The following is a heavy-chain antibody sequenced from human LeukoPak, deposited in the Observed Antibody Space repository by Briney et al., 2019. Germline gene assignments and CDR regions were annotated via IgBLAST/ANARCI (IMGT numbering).Heavy chain of an antibody. CDR1: GLTFNNYW. Sequence: PGGSLRLSCAASGLTFNNYWMHWVRQAPGNGLEWVSRINSDGSTTNYADSVKGRFTISRDNAKNTLYLQMNSLRAEDTAVYYCARDAAGLDYWGQGTLVTVSS. J-gene: IGHJ4*02. CDR3: ARDAAGLDY. CDR2: INSDGSTT. D-gene: IGHD2-15*01. V-gene: IGHV3-74*01.